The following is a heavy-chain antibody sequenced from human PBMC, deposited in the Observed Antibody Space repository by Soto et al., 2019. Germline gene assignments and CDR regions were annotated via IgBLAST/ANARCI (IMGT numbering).Heavy chain of an antibody. V-gene: IGHV3-30*18. CDR1: GFTFSTYG. J-gene: IGHJ4*02. CDR3: AKRSGYYFDS. Sequence: QVQLVESGGGVVQPGRSLRLSCAASGFTFSTYGMHWVRQAPGKGLEWVAVISYDETNKYYADSVKGRFTISRDNSKNTLYLAMSSLRAEDTSIYYCAKRSGYYFDSWGQGTLVTVSS. D-gene: IGHD3-3*01. CDR2: ISYDETNK.